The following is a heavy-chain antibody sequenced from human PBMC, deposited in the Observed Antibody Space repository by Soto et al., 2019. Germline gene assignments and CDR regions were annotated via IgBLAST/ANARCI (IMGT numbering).Heavy chain of an antibody. D-gene: IGHD3-16*02. V-gene: IGHV1-69*13. CDR3: ARDPTQYDYVWGSYREYYYYYGIDV. J-gene: IGHJ6*02. CDR2: IIPIFGTA. Sequence: SVKVSCKASGGTFSSYAISWVRQAPGQGLEWMGGIIPIFGTANYAQKFQGRVTITADESTSTAYMELSSLRSEDTAVYYCARDPTQYDYVWGSYREYYYYYGIDVWGQGTTVTVSS. CDR1: GGTFSSYA.